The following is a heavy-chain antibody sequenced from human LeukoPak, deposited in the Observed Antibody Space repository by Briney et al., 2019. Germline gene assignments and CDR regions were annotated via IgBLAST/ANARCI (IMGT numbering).Heavy chain of an antibody. CDR2: ISASGGNT. CDR3: AKHYYDSSGYFYYFDY. CDR1: GFTFSIYS. Sequence: GGSLRLSCVASGFTFSIYSMNWVRQAPGKGLEWVSFISASGGNTHYADSAKGRFTLSRDNSKNTLYLQMNSLRAEDTAVYYCAKHYYDSSGYFYYFDYWGQGTLVTVSS. V-gene: IGHV3-23*01. J-gene: IGHJ4*02. D-gene: IGHD3-22*01.